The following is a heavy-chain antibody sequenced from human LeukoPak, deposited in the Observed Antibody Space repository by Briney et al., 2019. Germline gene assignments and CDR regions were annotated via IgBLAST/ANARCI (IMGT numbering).Heavy chain of an antibody. Sequence: GGSLRLSCAASGFSISSYEMSWVRQAPGKGLEWVSYISSRGSTINYADSVKGRFTISRDNAKNSLYLRMNSLRAEDTAVYYCARVELVPYYYYMDVWGKGTTVTVSS. CDR1: GFSISSYE. D-gene: IGHD1-7*01. CDR2: ISSRGSTI. J-gene: IGHJ6*03. CDR3: ARVELVPYYYYMDV. V-gene: IGHV3-48*03.